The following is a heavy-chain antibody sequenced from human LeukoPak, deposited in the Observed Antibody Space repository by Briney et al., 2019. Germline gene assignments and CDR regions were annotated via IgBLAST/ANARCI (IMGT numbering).Heavy chain of an antibody. J-gene: IGHJ4*02. Sequence: GESLKISCKGSGYSFTSYWICWVRQMPGKGLEWMGIIYPGDSDTRYSPSFQGQFTISADKSISTAYLQWSSLKASDTAMYYCVLGYCSGGSCYQFDYWGQGTLVTVSS. CDR3: VLGYCSGGSCYQFDY. CDR2: IYPGDSDT. V-gene: IGHV5-51*01. CDR1: GYSFTSYW. D-gene: IGHD2-15*01.